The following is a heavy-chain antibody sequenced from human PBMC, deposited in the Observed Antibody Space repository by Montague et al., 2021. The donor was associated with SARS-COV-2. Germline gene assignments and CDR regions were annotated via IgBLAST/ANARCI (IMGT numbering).Heavy chain of an antibody. CDR3: ARLALSGWPSYYLYGLDV. J-gene: IGHJ6*01. CDR1: GDAISDNTYK. D-gene: IGHD6-19*01. CDR2: VSSSGSS. V-gene: IGHV4-39*01. Sequence: SETLSLTCTVSGDAISDNTYKWGWLRQPPGKGLEFIASVSSSGSSHYNPSLQSRVTLSVDTSKNEISLKVTSVTAADTSVYYCARLALSGWPSYYLYGLDVWGPGTMITVSS.